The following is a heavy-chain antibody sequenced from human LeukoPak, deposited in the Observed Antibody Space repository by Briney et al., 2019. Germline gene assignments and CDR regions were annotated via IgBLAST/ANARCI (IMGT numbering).Heavy chain of an antibody. CDR3: ARVLGSRITIFGVVIRGRWFDP. V-gene: IGHV4-34*01. D-gene: IGHD3-3*01. J-gene: IGHJ5*02. CDR2: INHSGST. Sequence: SETLSLTCAVYGGSFSGYYWSWIRQPPGKGLEWIGEINHSGSTSYNPSLKSRVTISVDTSKNQFSLKLSSVTAADTAVYYCARVLGSRITIFGVVIRGRWFDPWGQGTLVTVSS. CDR1: GGSFSGYY.